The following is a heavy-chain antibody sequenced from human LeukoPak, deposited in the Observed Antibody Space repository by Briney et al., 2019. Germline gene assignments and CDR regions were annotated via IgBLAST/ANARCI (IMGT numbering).Heavy chain of an antibody. D-gene: IGHD3-10*01. J-gene: IGHJ4*02. V-gene: IGHV1-69*06. CDR2: IIPIFGTA. CDR3: AKDSPYAYYVSGSYWDY. CDR1: GGTFSSYA. Sequence: SVKVSCKASGGTFSSYAISWVRQAPGQGLEWMGGIIPIFGTANYAQKFQGRVTITADKSTSTAYMELSSLRAEDTAVYYCAKDSPYAYYVSGSYWDYWGQGTLVTVSS.